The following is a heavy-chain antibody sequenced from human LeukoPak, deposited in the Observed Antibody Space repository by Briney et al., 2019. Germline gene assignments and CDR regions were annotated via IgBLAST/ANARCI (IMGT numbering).Heavy chain of an antibody. CDR1: GGSINSGGYY. Sequence: SETLSLTCAVSGGSINSGGYYWSWIRQHPEKGLEWIGYIYYSGSTYYNPSLKSRVTISVDTSKNQFSLKLSSVTAADTAVYYCARDNLAAAGPYYYYYGMDVWGQGTTVTVSS. D-gene: IGHD6-13*01. CDR3: ARDNLAAAGPYYYYYGMDV. V-gene: IGHV4-31*11. CDR2: IYYSGST. J-gene: IGHJ6*02.